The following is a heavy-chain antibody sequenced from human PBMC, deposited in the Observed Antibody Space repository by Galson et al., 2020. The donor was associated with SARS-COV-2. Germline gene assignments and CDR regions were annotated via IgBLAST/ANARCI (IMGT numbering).Heavy chain of an antibody. D-gene: IGHD3-22*01. CDR2: IYYSGST. CDR1: GGSISSYY. V-gene: IGHV4-59*01. Sequence: SETLSLTCTVSGGSISSYYWSWIRQPPGKGLEWIGYIYYSGSTNYNPSLKSRVTISVDTSKNQFSLKLSSVTAADTAVYYCARGTDVVVIPFDYWGQGTLVTVSS. J-gene: IGHJ4*02. CDR3: ARGTDVVVIPFDY.